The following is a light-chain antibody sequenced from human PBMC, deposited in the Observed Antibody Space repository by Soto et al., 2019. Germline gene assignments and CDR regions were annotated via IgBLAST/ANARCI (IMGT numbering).Light chain of an antibody. V-gene: IGLV1-47*01. CDR1: SSNIGSNF. Sequence: QSVLTQAPSASGTPGQRVSISCSGSSSNIGSNFVYWYQQLPGTAPKLLIYRNNQRPSGVPDRFSGSKSGTSASLAISGLRSEDEAEYYCAAWDDSPTVHYVFGTGTKVTVL. CDR3: AAWDDSPTVHYV. CDR2: RNN. J-gene: IGLJ1*01.